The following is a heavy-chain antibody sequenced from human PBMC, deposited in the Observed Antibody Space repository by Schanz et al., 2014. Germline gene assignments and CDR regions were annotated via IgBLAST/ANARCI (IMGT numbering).Heavy chain of an antibody. CDR1: GFTFSSYA. D-gene: IGHD6-13*01. CDR3: ARVRRRIATPSTPSIRNYYYYAMDV. CDR2: ISNDGSIK. J-gene: IGHJ6*02. V-gene: IGHV3-30-3*01. Sequence: QVQLLQFGGGVVQPGRSLRLSCAASGFTFSSYAMHWVRQAPGKGLEWVALISNDGSIKYYADSVEGRFTISRDNSRNTLYLQMNSLRTEDTSVYFCARVRRRIATPSTPSIRNYYYYAMDVWGQGTTVTVSS.